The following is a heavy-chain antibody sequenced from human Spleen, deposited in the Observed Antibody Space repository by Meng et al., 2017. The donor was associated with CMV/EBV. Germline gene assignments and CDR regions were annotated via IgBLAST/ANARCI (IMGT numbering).Heavy chain of an antibody. Sequence: VSGGSINSGAYYWNWIRQHPGKGLEWIGYIYYSGSTSYNPSLKSRLTVSVDTSNNRFSLKMSSVTAADTAVYYCARVRSGGWHFGYWGRGTLVTVSS. CDR1: GGSINSGAYY. CDR2: IYYSGST. CDR3: ARVRSGGWHFGY. V-gene: IGHV4-31*02. D-gene: IGHD3-10*01. J-gene: IGHJ4*02.